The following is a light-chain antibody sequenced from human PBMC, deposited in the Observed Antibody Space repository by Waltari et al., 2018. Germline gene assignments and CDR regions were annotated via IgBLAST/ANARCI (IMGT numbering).Light chain of an antibody. CDR1: QGINSD. Sequence: EIVMTQSPATLSVSQGAGATLSCRASQGINSDLAWYQHKPGQAPRLLIYGASTRAACVPARFSGSGSGTEFTLPISSLQSEDFGVYYCQQSKIWPAFGQGTKVEIK. CDR3: QQSKIWPA. V-gene: IGKV3-15*01. J-gene: IGKJ1*01. CDR2: GAS.